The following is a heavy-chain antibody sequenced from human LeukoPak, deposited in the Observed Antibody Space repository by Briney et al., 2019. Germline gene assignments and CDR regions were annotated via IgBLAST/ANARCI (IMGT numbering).Heavy chain of an antibody. CDR1: GDSIRTYY. Sequence: SETLSLTCSVSGDSIRTYYWSWIRQPPGKGLEWIGYIYYSGSTSYNPSLKSRVTISVDTFRNQFSLKLTSVTAADTAIYYCAKSDYYGASDYWGQGTLVTVSS. CDR2: IYYSGST. J-gene: IGHJ4*02. CDR3: AKSDYYGASDY. V-gene: IGHV4-59*01. D-gene: IGHD3-10*01.